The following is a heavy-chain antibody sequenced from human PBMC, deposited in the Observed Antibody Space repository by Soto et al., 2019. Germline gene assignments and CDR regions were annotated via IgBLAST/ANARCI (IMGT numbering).Heavy chain of an antibody. CDR2: IIPILGIA. CDR1: GGTFSSYT. D-gene: IGHD2-21*01. J-gene: IGHJ6*03. Sequence: QVQLVQSGAEVKKPGSSVKVSCKASGGTFSSYTISWVRQAPGQGLEWMGRIIPILGIANYAQKFQGRVTITADKSTSTAYMELSSLRSEDTAVYYCARDIPPNDTTWKYYYMDVWGKGTTVTVSS. V-gene: IGHV1-69*08. CDR3: ARDIPPNDTTWKYYYMDV.